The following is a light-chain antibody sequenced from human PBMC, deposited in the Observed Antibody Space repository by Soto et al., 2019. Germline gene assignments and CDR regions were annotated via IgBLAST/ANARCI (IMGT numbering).Light chain of an antibody. J-gene: IGKJ4*01. V-gene: IGKV3-15*01. CDR1: QSVTNN. CDR2: GAS. Sequence: EILMTQSPATLSVSPGERATLSCRASQSVTNNLAWYQQKPGRAPRLLIYGASTRATGIPARFSGSGSGTEFILTISSLEHEDFAAYYCQQRSHWPPFITFGEGTKVDIK. CDR3: QQRSHWPPFIT.